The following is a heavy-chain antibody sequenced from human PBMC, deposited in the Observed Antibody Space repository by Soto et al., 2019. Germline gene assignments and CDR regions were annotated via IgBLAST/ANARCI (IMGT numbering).Heavy chain of an antibody. J-gene: IGHJ6*03. CDR3: ARAGLLVPAAINYYYYMDV. CDR2: ISSSSSTI. D-gene: IGHD2-2*01. CDR1: GFTFSSYS. Sequence: GGSLRLSCAASGFTFSSYSMNWVRQAPGKGLEWVSYISSSSSTIYSADSVKGRFTISRDNAKNSLYLQMNSLRAEDTAVYYCARAGLLVPAAINYYYYMDVWGKGTTVTVSS. V-gene: IGHV3-48*01.